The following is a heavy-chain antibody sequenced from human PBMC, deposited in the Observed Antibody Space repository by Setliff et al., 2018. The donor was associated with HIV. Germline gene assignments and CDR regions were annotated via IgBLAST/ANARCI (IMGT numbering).Heavy chain of an antibody. D-gene: IGHD5-12*01. V-gene: IGHV4-39*07. Sequence: SETLSLTCTVSGGSINSTSYYWGWLRQPPGKGLEWMGNNYHSGSTNYNPSLRSRITISVDTSKNQFSLKLRSVTAADTAVYYCARETSVDVDNWGQGTLVTVSS. CDR2: NYHSGST. CDR3: ARETSVDVDN. CDR1: GGSINSTSYY. J-gene: IGHJ4*02.